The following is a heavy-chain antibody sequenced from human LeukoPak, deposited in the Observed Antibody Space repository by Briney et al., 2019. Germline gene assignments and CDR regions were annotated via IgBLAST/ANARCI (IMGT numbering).Heavy chain of an antibody. CDR2: INPNSGYT. D-gene: IGHD3-22*01. CDR1: GYTFTGYY. Sequence: ASVKVSCKASGYTFTGYYIHWVRQAPGQGLEWMGYINPNSGYTNSAQKFQDRVTVTRDTSISTAYMELSRLRSDDTAVYYCAREEANTRIHFDYWGQGTLVTVSS. V-gene: IGHV1-2*02. CDR3: AREEANTRIHFDY. J-gene: IGHJ4*02.